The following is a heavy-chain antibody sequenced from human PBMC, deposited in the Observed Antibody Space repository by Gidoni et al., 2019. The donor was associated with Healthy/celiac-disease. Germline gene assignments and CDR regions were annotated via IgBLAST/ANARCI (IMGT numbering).Heavy chain of an antibody. D-gene: IGHD6-13*01. Sequence: EVQLVQSGAEVKKPGESLKISCKGAGNSFTSYWIGWVRQMPGKGLEWMGLISPGDSDTRYSPSFQGQVTISADKSISTAYLQWSSLKASDTAMYYCARLLQQSEGANWFDPWGQGTLVTVSS. CDR3: ARLLQQSEGANWFDP. CDR2: ISPGDSDT. CDR1: GNSFTSYW. V-gene: IGHV5-51*01. J-gene: IGHJ5*02.